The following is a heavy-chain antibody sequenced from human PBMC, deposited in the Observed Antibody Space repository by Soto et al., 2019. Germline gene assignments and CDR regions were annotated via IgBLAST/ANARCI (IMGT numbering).Heavy chain of an antibody. CDR3: ATRYSGSYFLYYYYGMDV. J-gene: IGHJ6*02. V-gene: IGHV1-69*13. D-gene: IGHD1-26*01. CDR2: IIPIFGTA. CDR1: GGTFSSYA. Sequence: SVKVSCKASGGTFSSYAISWVRQAPGQGLEWMGGIIPIFGTANYAQKFQGRVTITADESTSTAYMELSSLRSEDTAVYYCATRYSGSYFLYYYYGMDVWGQGTTVTVSS.